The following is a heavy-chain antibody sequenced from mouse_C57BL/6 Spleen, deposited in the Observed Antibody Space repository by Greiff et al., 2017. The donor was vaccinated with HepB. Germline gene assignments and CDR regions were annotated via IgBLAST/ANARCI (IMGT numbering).Heavy chain of an antibody. D-gene: IGHD1-1*01. V-gene: IGHV1-15*01. J-gene: IGHJ2*01. Sequence: VQLQQSGAELVRPGASVTLSCKASGYTFTDYEMHWVKQTPVHGLEWIGAIDPETGGTAYNQKFKGKAILTADKSSSTAYMELRSLTSEDSAVYYCTCYYGSSPYYFGYWGQGTTLTVSS. CDR1: GYTFTDYE. CDR3: TCYYGSSPYYFGY. CDR2: IDPETGGT.